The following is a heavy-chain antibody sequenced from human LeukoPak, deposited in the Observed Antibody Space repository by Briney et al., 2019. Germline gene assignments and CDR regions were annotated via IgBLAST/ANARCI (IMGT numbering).Heavy chain of an antibody. Sequence: ASVKVSCKASGGTFSSYAISWVRQAPGQGLEWMGGIIPIFGTANYAQKFQGRVTITADESTSTAYMELSSLRSEGTAVYYCARDPQYYYDSSGYYPWGQGTLVTVSS. CDR1: GGTFSSYA. CDR3: ARDPQYYYDSSGYYP. J-gene: IGHJ5*02. V-gene: IGHV1-69*01. D-gene: IGHD3-22*01. CDR2: IIPIFGTA.